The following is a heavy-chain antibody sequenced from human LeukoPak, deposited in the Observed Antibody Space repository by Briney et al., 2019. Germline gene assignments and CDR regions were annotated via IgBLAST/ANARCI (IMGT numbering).Heavy chain of an antibody. D-gene: IGHD4-17*01. CDR2: ISYDGSNK. Sequence: GRSLRLSCAASGFTFSSYAMHWVRQAPGKGLEWVAVISYDGSNKYYADSVKGRFTISRDNSKNTLYLQMNSLRAEDTAVYYCARGFSEDYGDYFDYWGQGTLVTVSS. CDR1: GFTFSSYA. CDR3: ARGFSEDYGDYFDY. J-gene: IGHJ4*02. V-gene: IGHV3-30-3*01.